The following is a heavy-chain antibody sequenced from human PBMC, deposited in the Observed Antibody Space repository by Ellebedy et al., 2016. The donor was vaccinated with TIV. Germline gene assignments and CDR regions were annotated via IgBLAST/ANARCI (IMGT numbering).Heavy chain of an antibody. CDR3: ARGWYLGSYPRPPYYFYGLDV. CDR2: IHHSGNT. J-gene: IGHJ6*02. Sequence: SETLSLTXAVSGDSISSNTWRRLARQSPQKGLEWIGEIHHSGNTNYNPSLTSRVTISIDKSKDQFSLRLTSATAADTAVYYCARGWYLGSYPRPPYYFYGLDVWGQGTTVTVSS. CDR1: GDSISSNTW. D-gene: IGHD1-26*01. V-gene: IGHV4/OR15-8*02.